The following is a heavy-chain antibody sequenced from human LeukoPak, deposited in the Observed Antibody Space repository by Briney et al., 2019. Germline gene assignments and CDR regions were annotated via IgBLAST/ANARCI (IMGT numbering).Heavy chain of an antibody. V-gene: IGHV1-2*02. J-gene: IGHJ5*02. D-gene: IGHD3-22*01. CDR1: GYTFTGYY. CDR3: ARGDIMWYYYDSSGYFGWFDP. CDR2: INPNSGGT. Sequence: ASVKVSCKASGYTFTGYYMHWVRQAPGQGLEWMGWINPNSGGTNYAQKFQGRVTMTRDTSISTAYMELSRLRSDDTAVYYCARGDIMWYYYDSSGYFGWFDPWGQGTLVTVSS.